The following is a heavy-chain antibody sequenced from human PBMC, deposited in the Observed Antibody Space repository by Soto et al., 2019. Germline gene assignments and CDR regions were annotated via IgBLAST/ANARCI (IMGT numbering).Heavy chain of an antibody. CDR2: INAGNGNT. J-gene: IGHJ4*02. D-gene: IGHD5-18*01. Sequence: ASVKVSCKASGYTFTSYAMHWVRQAPGQRLEWMGWINAGNGNTKYSQKFQGRVTITRDTSASTAYMELSSLRSEDTAVYYCARSPRYSYGDYWGQGTLVPVSS. CDR1: GYTFTSYA. CDR3: ARSPRYSYGDY. V-gene: IGHV1-3*01.